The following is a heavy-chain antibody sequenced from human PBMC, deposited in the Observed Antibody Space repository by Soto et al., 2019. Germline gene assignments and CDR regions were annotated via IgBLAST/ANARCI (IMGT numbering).Heavy chain of an antibody. CDR3: ARDNGGGSWVGNFDY. Sequence: PGGSLRLSCAASGFTVSSNYMSWVRQAPGKGLEWVSVIYSGGSTYYADSVKGRFTISRDNSKNTLYLQMNSLRAEDTAVYYCARDNGGGSWVGNFDYWGQGTQVTVSS. J-gene: IGHJ4*02. V-gene: IGHV3-53*01. CDR1: GFTVSSNY. D-gene: IGHD2-15*01. CDR2: IYSGGST.